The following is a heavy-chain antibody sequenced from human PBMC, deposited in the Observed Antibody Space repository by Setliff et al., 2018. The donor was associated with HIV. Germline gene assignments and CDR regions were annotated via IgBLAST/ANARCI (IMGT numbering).Heavy chain of an antibody. CDR2: INKDGSEI. V-gene: IGHV3-7*01. J-gene: IGHJ4*02. CDR1: GFTFSNFW. CDR3: AGDASADSESGRHSADGY. Sequence: GGSLRLSCAASGFTFSNFWMGWVRQAPGKGLEWVASINKDGSEIYYVDSVKGRFTVYRDNAKNSLLMQMNNLRAEDAAVYYCAGDASADSESGRHSADGYWGPGTLVTVS. D-gene: IGHD3-3*01.